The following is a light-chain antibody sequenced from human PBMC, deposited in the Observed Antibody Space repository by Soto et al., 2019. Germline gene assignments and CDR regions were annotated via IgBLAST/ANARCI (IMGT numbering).Light chain of an antibody. CDR3: ITFRGTAIRYV. J-gene: IGLJ1*01. CDR2: EAT. CDR1: SSDIGDYTY. V-gene: IGLV2-14*01. Sequence: QSVLTQPASVSGSPGQSITISCTGGSSDIGDYTYVSWYQQHPDKAPKLMISEATNRPSGVSSRFSGSKSGNTASLTISGLQTEDVADYYCITFRGTAIRYVFGTGTK.